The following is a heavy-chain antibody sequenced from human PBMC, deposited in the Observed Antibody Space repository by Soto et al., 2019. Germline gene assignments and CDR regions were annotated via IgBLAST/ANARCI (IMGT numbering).Heavy chain of an antibody. CDR2: ISSDGKNQ. V-gene: IGHV3-30*18. Sequence: QVQLVESGGGVVQPGRSLRLSCAASGFTSSSFVIHWVRQAPGKGLEWLAVISSDGKNQYYADSVKGRFTISRDNSKNTLYLQVNSLRAEDTAVYFCAKERGVLDAFDIWGQGTMLTVSS. D-gene: IGHD3-10*01. J-gene: IGHJ3*02. CDR1: GFTSSSFV. CDR3: AKERGVLDAFDI.